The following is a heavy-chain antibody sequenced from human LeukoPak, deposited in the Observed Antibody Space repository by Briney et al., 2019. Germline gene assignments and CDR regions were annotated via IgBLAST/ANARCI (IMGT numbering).Heavy chain of an antibody. V-gene: IGHV3-9*01. Sequence: PGGSLRLSCAASGFTFDDYAMHWVRQAPGKGLEWVSGISWNSGSIGYADSVKGRFTISRDNAKNSLYLQMSSLRAKDTAVYYCARGVSKNPWGQGTLVTVSS. J-gene: IGHJ5*02. CDR1: GFTFDDYA. CDR3: ARGVSKNP. CDR2: ISWNSGSI.